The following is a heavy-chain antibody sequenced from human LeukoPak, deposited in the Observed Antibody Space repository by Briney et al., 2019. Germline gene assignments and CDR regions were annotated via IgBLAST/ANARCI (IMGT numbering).Heavy chain of an antibody. Sequence: SETLSLTCAVYGGSFSGYYWSWIRQPPGKGLEWIGEINHSGSTNYNPSLKSRVTISVDTSKNQFSLKLSSVTAADTAVYYCARLRWGSCSSTSCYAGYYYYMDVWGKGTTVTISS. CDR2: INHSGST. V-gene: IGHV4-34*01. J-gene: IGHJ6*03. CDR3: ARLRWGSCSSTSCYAGYYYYMDV. CDR1: GGSFSGYY. D-gene: IGHD2-2*01.